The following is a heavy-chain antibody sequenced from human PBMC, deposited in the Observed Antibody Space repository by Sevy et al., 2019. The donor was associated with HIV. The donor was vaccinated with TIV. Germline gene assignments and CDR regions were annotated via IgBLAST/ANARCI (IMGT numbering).Heavy chain of an antibody. D-gene: IGHD2-2*01. J-gene: IGHJ6*02. Sequence: GESLKISCAASGFTFSNYWMSWVRQAPGKGLEWVANIKKEGSEKYYVDSVKGRFTISRDNAKNSLFLQMTSLGAEDTALYYCARDCSSTSCLWGLDVWGQGTTVTVSS. CDR2: IKKEGSEK. CDR1: GFTFSNYW. V-gene: IGHV3-7*03. CDR3: ARDCSSTSCLWGLDV.